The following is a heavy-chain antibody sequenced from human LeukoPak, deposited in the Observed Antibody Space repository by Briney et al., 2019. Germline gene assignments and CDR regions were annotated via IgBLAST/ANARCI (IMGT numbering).Heavy chain of an antibody. J-gene: IGHJ6*03. CDR2: IKQDGSEK. CDR3: ARKGCSSISCLYYYYMDV. D-gene: IGHD2-2*01. Sequence: PGGSLRLSCAASGFSFSDYGMHWVRQAPGKGLEWVANIKQDGSEKYYVDSVKGRFTISRDNAKNSLYLQMNSLRAEDTAVYYCARKGCSSISCLYYYYMDVWGKGTTVTVSS. V-gene: IGHV3-7*01. CDR1: GFSFSDYG.